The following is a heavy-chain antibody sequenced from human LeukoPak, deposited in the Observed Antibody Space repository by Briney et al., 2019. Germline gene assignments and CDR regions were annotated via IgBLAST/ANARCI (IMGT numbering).Heavy chain of an antibody. V-gene: IGHV4-39*07. CDR3: ARAYSSGWINWFDP. CDR1: GGSISSSSYY. CDR2: IYYSGST. D-gene: IGHD6-19*01. Sequence: SETLSLTCTVSGGSISSSSYYWGWIRQPPGKGLEWIGSIYYSGSTYYNPSLKSRVTISVDTSKNQFSLKLSSVTAADTAVYYCARAYSSGWINWFDPWGQGTLVTVSS. J-gene: IGHJ5*02.